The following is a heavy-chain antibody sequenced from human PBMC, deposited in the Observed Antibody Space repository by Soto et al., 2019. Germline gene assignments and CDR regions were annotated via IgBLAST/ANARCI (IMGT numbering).Heavy chain of an antibody. CDR1: GYTFTSYD. CDR3: ARASVLRYFDWLLNYYDYMDV. V-gene: IGHV1-8*01. D-gene: IGHD3-9*01. Sequence: QVQLVQSGAEVKKPGASVKVSCKASGYTFTSYDINWVRQATGQGLEWMGWMNPNSGNTGYAQKFQGRVTMTRNTSISTAYMELSSLRSEDTAVYYCARASVLRYFDWLLNYYDYMDVWGKGTTVTVSS. CDR2: MNPNSGNT. J-gene: IGHJ6*03.